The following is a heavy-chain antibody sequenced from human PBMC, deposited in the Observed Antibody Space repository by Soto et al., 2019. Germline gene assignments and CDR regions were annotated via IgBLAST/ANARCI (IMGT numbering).Heavy chain of an antibody. CDR3: ARGGIVATIPYYYYYGMDV. D-gene: IGHD5-12*01. Sequence: ASVKVSCKASGYTFTDYYMHWVRQAPGQGLEWMGWINPNSGGTNYAQKFQGWVTMTRDTSISTAYMELSRLRSDDTAVYYCARGGIVATIPYYYYYGMDVWGQGTTVTVSS. V-gene: IGHV1-2*04. CDR2: INPNSGGT. CDR1: GYTFTDYY. J-gene: IGHJ6*02.